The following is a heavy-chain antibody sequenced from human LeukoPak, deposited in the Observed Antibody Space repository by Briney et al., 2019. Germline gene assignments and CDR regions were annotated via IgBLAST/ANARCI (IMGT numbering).Heavy chain of an antibody. J-gene: IGHJ4*02. V-gene: IGHV3-21*06. CDR3: ARDRPTGASRVFVVQ. D-gene: IGHD2-15*01. CDR2: MSSGSRYI. CDR1: GFSFSTYA. Sequence: PEGSLRPSCTASGFSFSTYAMTWVRQAPGKGLEWISSMSSGSRYIYYADSVRGRFTISRDNTKNSLYLLMNNLRAEDTAIYYCARDRPTGASRVFVVQWGQGTPVTVSS.